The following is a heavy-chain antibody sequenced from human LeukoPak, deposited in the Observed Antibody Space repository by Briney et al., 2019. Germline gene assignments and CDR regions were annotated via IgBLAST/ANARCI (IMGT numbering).Heavy chain of an antibody. Sequence: ASVKVSCKVSGYTLTELSMHWVRQAPGKGLEWMGGFDPEDGETIYAQKFQGRVTMTEDTSTDTAYMELSGLRSEDTAVYYCATGPFYYDSSGWIIAYWGQGTLVTVSS. V-gene: IGHV1-24*01. CDR2: FDPEDGET. CDR3: ATGPFYYDSSGWIIAY. CDR1: GYTLTELS. J-gene: IGHJ4*02. D-gene: IGHD3-22*01.